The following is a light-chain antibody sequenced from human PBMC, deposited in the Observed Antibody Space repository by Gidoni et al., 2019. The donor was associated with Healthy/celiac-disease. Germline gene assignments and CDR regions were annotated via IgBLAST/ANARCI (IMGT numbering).Light chain of an antibody. CDR1: QSISSY. CDR2: AAS. CDR3: QQSYSTPWT. J-gene: IGKJ1*01. Sequence: DIEMTQSPSSLSASVGDRVTITSRASQSISSYLDWYQQKPGTAPKLLIYAASSVQSGVPSRFSGSGSGTDFTLTISSLQPEDFATYYCQQSYSTPWTFGQGTKVEIK. V-gene: IGKV1-39*01.